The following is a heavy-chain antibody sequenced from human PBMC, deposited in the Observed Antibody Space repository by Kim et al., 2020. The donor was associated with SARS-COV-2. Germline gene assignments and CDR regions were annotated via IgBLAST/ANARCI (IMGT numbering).Heavy chain of an antibody. CDR3: AKDLSGYSSSSGFFDY. Sequence: SVKGRFTISRDNSKNTLYLQMNSLRAEDTAVYYCAKDLSGYSSSSGFFDYWGQGTLVTVSS. V-gene: IGHV3-23*01. J-gene: IGHJ4*02. D-gene: IGHD6-6*01.